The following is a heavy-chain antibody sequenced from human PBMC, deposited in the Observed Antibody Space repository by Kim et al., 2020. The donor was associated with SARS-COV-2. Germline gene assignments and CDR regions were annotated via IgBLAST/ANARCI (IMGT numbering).Heavy chain of an antibody. CDR3: ARGLAPYYDFWSGYSDAFDI. D-gene: IGHD3-3*01. CDR1: GGSFSGYY. Sequence: SETLSLTCAVYGGSFSGYYWSWIRQPPGKGLEWIGEINHSGSTNYNPSLKSRVTISVDTSKNQFSLKLSSVTAADTAVYYCARGLAPYYDFWSGYSDAFDIWGQGTMVTVSS. J-gene: IGHJ3*02. CDR2: INHSGST. V-gene: IGHV4-34*01.